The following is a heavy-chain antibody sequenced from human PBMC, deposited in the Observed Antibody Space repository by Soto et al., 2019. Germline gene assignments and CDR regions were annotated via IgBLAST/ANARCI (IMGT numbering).Heavy chain of an antibody. Sequence: MQLVQSGSEVRKPGTSVKVSCQASGFTFSNSAVQWVRQVRGQRPEWMGWIVVDSNKTQYAQQCEERVTITRDISTSTAYVERGSLRSDDTAIYYCAAIISRYNWNAIHGGPGTLVAVAS. CDR2: IVVDSNKT. CDR3: AAIISRYNWNAIH. V-gene: IGHV1-58*01. J-gene: IGHJ4*02. CDR1: GFTFSNSA. D-gene: IGHD1-20*01.